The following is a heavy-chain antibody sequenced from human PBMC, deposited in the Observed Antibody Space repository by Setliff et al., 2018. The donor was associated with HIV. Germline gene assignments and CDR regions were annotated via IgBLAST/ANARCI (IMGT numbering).Heavy chain of an antibody. CDR3: ARHHFDSNSYYRPPFDS. J-gene: IGHJ5*01. V-gene: IGHV1-69*10. CDR1: GGTFSTHA. D-gene: IGHD3-10*01. CDR2: IIPVRGLA. Sequence: ASVKVSCKASGGTFSTHAFSWVRQAPGQGLEWMGGIIPVRGLANYARNFQGRVTITADTSTNTAYLEVVSLRSEDTAIYYCARHHFDSNSYYRPPFDSWGQGTPVTVSA.